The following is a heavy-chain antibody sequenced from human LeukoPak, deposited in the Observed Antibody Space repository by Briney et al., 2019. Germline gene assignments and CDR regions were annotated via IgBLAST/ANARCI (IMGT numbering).Heavy chain of an antibody. Sequence: GGSLRLSCAASGFTFDDYGMSWVRQAPGKGLEWVSGINWNGGSTGYADSVKGRFTISRDNAKNSLYLQMNSLRAEDTALYYCARDHSIMITLGYFDLWGRGTLVTVSS. CDR2: INWNGGST. CDR1: GFTFDDYG. CDR3: ARDHSIMITLGYFDL. V-gene: IGHV3-20*04. D-gene: IGHD3-16*01. J-gene: IGHJ2*01.